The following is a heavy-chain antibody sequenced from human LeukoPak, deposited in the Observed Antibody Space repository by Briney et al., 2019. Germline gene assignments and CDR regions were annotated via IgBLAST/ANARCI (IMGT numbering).Heavy chain of an antibody. J-gene: IGHJ5*02. Sequence: SETLSLTCTISGGSISGYYWSWIRQPPGKGLEWIGFIYYSGSTNYNPSLKSRVTISVDTSKNQFSLKLRSVTAADTAVYYCARILRNFGGLDPWGQGTLVTVSS. CDR2: IYYSGST. CDR1: GGSISGYY. V-gene: IGHV4-59*01. CDR3: ARILRNFGGLDP. D-gene: IGHD3-10*01.